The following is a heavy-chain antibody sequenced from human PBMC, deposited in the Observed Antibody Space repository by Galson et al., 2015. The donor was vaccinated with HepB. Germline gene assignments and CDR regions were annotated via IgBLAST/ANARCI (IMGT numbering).Heavy chain of an antibody. Sequence: SLRLSCAASGFTVSSNYMSWVRQAPGKGLEWVSVIYSGGSTYYADSVKGRFTISRDNSKNTLYLQMNSLRAEDTAVYYCARMFSVNYYYYGMDVWGQGTTVTVSS. J-gene: IGHJ6*02. V-gene: IGHV3-66*02. CDR1: GFTVSSNY. D-gene: IGHD3-10*02. CDR2: IYSGGST. CDR3: ARMFSVNYYYYGMDV.